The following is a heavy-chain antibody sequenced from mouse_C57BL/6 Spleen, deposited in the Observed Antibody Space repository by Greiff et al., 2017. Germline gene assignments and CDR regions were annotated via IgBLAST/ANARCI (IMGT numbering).Heavy chain of an antibody. V-gene: IGHV5-17*01. Sequence: EVKLVESGGGLVKPGGSLKLSCAASGFTFSDYGMHWVRQAPEKGLEWVAYISSGSSTIYYADTVKGRFTISRDNAKNTLFLQMTSLRSEDTALYYCARWRLRYYAMDYWGQGTSVTVSS. CDR1: GFTFSDYG. CDR3: ARWRLRYYAMDY. CDR2: ISSGSSTI. D-gene: IGHD2-4*01. J-gene: IGHJ4*01.